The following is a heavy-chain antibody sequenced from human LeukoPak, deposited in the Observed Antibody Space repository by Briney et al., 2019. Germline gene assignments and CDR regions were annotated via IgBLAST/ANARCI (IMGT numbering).Heavy chain of an antibody. J-gene: IGHJ4*02. CDR1: GFTFSSYG. CDR3: ATGYYYDSSGYYSTDYYFDY. Sequence: GGSLRLSCAASGFTFSSYGMHWVRQAPGKGLEWVAVIWYDGSNKYYADSVKGRFTISRDNSKNTLYLQMNSLRAEDTAVYYCATGYYYDSSGYYSTDYYFDYWAQGTLVTVSS. V-gene: IGHV3-33*01. D-gene: IGHD3-22*01. CDR2: IWYDGSNK.